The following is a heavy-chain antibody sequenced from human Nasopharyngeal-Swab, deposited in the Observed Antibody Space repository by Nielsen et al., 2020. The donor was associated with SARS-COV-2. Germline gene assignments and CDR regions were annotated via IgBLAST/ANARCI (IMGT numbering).Heavy chain of an antibody. CDR1: GFTFSSYA. J-gene: IGHJ6*02. V-gene: IGHV3-21*01. CDR3: ARERCSGGGCYLYYYYGMDV. CDR2: ISSSTSYI. D-gene: IGHD2-15*01. Sequence: GESLKISCAASGFTFSSYAMNWVRQAPGKGLEWVSSISSSTSYIYYADSVRGRFTISRDNAKNSLYLQMNSLRAEDTAVYYCARERCSGGGCYLYYYYGMDVWGQGTTVTVSS.